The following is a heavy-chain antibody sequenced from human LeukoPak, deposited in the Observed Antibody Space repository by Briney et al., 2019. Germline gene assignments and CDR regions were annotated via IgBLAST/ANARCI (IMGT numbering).Heavy chain of an antibody. CDR2: INPSGGST. D-gene: IGHD5-24*01. J-gene: IGHJ3*02. CDR1: GYTFTSYY. CDR3: ARTGVEMATIDAFDI. V-gene: IGHV1-46*04. Sequence: ASVKVSCKASGYTFTSYYMHWVRQAPGQGLEWMGIINPSGGSTSYAQKLQGRVTMTRDTSTSTVYMELSSLRSEDTAVYYCARTGVEMATIDAFDIWGQGTMVTVSS.